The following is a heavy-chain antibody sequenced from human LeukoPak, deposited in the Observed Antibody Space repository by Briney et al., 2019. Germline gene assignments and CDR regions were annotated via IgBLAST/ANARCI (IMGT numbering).Heavy chain of an antibody. CDR2: INPNSGGT. V-gene: IGHV1-2*02. J-gene: IGHJ6*03. CDR3: ARDGSYGLYYYYYYMDV. D-gene: IGHD5-18*01. CDR1: GYTFTGYY. Sequence: ASVKVSCKASGYTFTGYYMHWVRQAPGQGLEWMGWINPNSGGTNYAQKFQGRVTMTRDTFISTAYMELSRLRSDDTAVYYCARDGSYGLYYYYYYMDVWGKGTTVTVSS.